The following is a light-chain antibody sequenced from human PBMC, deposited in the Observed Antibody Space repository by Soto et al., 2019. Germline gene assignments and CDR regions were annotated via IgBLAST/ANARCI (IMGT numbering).Light chain of an antibody. Sequence: IFITQSPATLSVSPGEGVTLSCRASQSVRSHLAWYQQKPGQPPRLLIYGASTRATGIPARLSGSGFGTEFTLTIRSLQSEDFAVYYCQQYKNWPLFGQGTRLEIK. CDR3: QQYKNWPL. CDR1: QSVRSH. V-gene: IGKV3-15*01. CDR2: GAS. J-gene: IGKJ5*01.